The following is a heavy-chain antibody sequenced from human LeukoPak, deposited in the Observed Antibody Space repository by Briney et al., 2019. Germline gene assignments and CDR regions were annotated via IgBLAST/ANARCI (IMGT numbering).Heavy chain of an antibody. CDR3: ARIGPNWNIYDY. V-gene: IGHV3-23*01. CDR2: ISGSGGST. D-gene: IGHD1/OR15-1a*01. J-gene: IGHJ4*02. CDR1: GFTFSSYA. Sequence: GGSLRLSCAASGFTFSSYATSWVRQAPGKGLEWVSAISGSGGSTYYADSVKGRFTISRDNAKNSLYLQMISLRAEDTAVYYCARIGPNWNIYDYWGQGTLVTVSS.